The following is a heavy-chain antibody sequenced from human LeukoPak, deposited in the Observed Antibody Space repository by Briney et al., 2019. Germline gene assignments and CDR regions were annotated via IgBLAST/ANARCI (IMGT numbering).Heavy chain of an antibody. J-gene: IGHJ5*02. CDR1: GFTFDDYA. CDR2: ISGDGGST. Sequence: PGGSLRLSCAASGFTFDDYAMHWVRQAPGKGLEWVSLISGDGGSTYYADSVKGRFTISRDNSKNSLYLQMSSLRTEDTALYYCAKDPISIFGVVTNNWFDPWGQGTLVTVSS. V-gene: IGHV3-43*02. D-gene: IGHD3-3*01. CDR3: AKDPISIFGVVTNNWFDP.